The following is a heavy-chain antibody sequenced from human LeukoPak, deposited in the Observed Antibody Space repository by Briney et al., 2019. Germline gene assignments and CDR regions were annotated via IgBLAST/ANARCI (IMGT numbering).Heavy chain of an antibody. D-gene: IGHD6-6*01. J-gene: IGHJ6*03. Sequence: SETLSLTCTVSSGSISSYYWSWIRQPAGKGLEWIGRIYTSGSTNYNPSLRSRVSMSVDTSKNQFSLKLSSVTAADTAVYYCARGVENYSSSSRYYYYYIDVWGKGTTVTVSS. CDR1: SGSISSYY. V-gene: IGHV4-4*07. CDR2: IYTSGST. CDR3: ARGVENYSSSSRYYYYYIDV.